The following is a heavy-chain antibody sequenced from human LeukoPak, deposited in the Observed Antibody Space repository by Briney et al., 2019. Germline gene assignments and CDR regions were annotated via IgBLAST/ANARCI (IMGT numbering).Heavy chain of an antibody. V-gene: IGHV3-21*01. J-gene: IGHJ6*04. CDR3: ARDPVVVPAAMSYYYGMDV. Sequence: GGSLGLSCAASGFTFSSYSMNWVRQAPGKGLEWVSSISSSSSYIYYADSVKGRFTISRDNAKNSLYLQMNSLRAEDTAVYYCARDPVVVPAAMSYYYGMDVWGKGTTVTVSS. CDR2: ISSSSSYI. CDR1: GFTFSSYS. D-gene: IGHD2-2*01.